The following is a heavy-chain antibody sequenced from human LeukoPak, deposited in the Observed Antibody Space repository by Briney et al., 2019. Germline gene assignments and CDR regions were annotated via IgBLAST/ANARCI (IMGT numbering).Heavy chain of an antibody. J-gene: IGHJ6*02. V-gene: IGHV7-4-1*02. CDR1: GYTFTSYA. Sequence: ASVKVSCKASGYTFTSYAMNWVRQAPGQGLEWMGWINTNTGNPTYAQGFAGRFVFSLDTSVSTAYLQISSLKAEDTAVYYCARVDYYYDSSGYYYTLSYYGMDVWGQGTTVTVSS. D-gene: IGHD3-22*01. CDR3: ARVDYYYDSSGYYYTLSYYGMDV. CDR2: INTNTGNP.